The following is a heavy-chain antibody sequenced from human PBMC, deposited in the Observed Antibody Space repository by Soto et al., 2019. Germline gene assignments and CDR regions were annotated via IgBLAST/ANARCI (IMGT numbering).Heavy chain of an antibody. Sequence: GGSLRLSCAASGFTFSNAWMSWVRQAPGKGLEWVGRIKSKTDGGTTDYAAPVKGRVTISRDDSKNTLYLQMNSLKTEDAAVYYCTTDRAAAGHDAFDIWGQGSMVTVAS. CDR1: GFTFSNAW. D-gene: IGHD6-13*01. J-gene: IGHJ3*02. CDR2: IKSKTDGGTT. V-gene: IGHV3-15*01. CDR3: TTDRAAAGHDAFDI.